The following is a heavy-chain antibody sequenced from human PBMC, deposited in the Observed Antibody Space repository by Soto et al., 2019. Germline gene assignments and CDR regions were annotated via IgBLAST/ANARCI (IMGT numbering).Heavy chain of an antibody. Sequence: PGESLTSSCKGSGYSFTSCWIGWVRQMAGKGLEWMGIIYPGDSDTRYSPSFQGQVTISADKSISTAYLQWSSLKASDTAMYYCARAYGDWVDAFDIWGQGTMVTVSS. CDR2: IYPGDSDT. D-gene: IGHD4-17*01. CDR3: ARAYGDWVDAFDI. CDR1: GYSFTSCW. V-gene: IGHV5-51*01. J-gene: IGHJ3*02.